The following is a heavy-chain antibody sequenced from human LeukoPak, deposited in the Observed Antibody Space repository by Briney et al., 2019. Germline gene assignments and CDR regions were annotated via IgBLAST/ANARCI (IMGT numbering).Heavy chain of an antibody. CDR1: GYTFTGYY. D-gene: IGHD3-22*01. Sequence: ASVKVSCKASGYTFTGYYMHCVRQAPGQGLEWMGRINPNSGGTNYAQKFQGRVTMTRDTSISTAYMELSRLRSDDTAVYYCAREFDYYDSSGPGRDYWGQGTLVTVSS. V-gene: IGHV1-2*06. CDR2: INPNSGGT. CDR3: AREFDYYDSSGPGRDY. J-gene: IGHJ4*02.